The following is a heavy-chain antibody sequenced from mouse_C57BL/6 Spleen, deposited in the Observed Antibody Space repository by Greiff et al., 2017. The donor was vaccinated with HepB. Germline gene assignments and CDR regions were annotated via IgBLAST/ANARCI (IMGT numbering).Heavy chain of an antibody. Sequence: QVQLKESGAELVRPGTSVKMSCKASGYTFTNYWIGWAKQRPGHGLEWIGDIYPGGGYTNYNEKFKGKATLTADKSSSTAYMQFSSLTSEDSAICYCARWLLRDAMDYWGQGTSVTVSS. J-gene: IGHJ4*01. CDR3: ARWLLRDAMDY. D-gene: IGHD2-3*01. V-gene: IGHV1-63*01. CDR2: IYPGGGYT. CDR1: GYTFTNYW.